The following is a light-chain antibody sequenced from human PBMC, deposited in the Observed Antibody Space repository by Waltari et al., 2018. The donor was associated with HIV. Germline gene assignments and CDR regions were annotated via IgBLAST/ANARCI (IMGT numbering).Light chain of an antibody. CDR2: DVS. Sequence: QSALTPPRSVSGSPGQSVTISCTGTSSDVGAYNYVPWYQQHPGRAPKLMIYDVSQRPSRVPDRFSGSKSGNTASLTISGLQAEDEADYYCCSYAGSYTFYVFGTGTKVTVL. V-gene: IGLV2-11*01. CDR3: CSYAGSYTFYV. J-gene: IGLJ1*01. CDR1: SSDVGAYNY.